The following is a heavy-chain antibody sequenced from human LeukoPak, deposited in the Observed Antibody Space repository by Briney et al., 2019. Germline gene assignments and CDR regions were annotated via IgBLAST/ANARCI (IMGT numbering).Heavy chain of an antibody. CDR2: ISGSGDNT. CDR1: GFTFSSFG. Sequence: PGGSLRLSCAASGFTFSSFGMTWVRQAPGKGLEWVSVISGSGDNTYYADSVKGRFTISRDNSKNTLYLQMNSLRAEDTAVYYCAAPKQRSQNWNYAPYSGFDPWGQGTLVTVSS. CDR3: AAPKQRSQNWNYAPYSGFDP. J-gene: IGHJ5*02. D-gene: IGHD1-7*01. V-gene: IGHV3-23*01.